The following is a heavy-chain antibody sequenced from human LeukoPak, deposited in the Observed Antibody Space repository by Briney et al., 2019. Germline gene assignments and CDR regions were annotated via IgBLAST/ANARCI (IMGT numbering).Heavy chain of an antibody. CDR2: ISSSSYI. V-gene: IGHV3-21*01. J-gene: IGHJ6*02. CDR1: GFTFSSYS. CDR3: ARDPGYCSSTSCYYYYGMDV. D-gene: IGHD2-2*03. Sequence: SGGSLRLSCAASGFTFSSYSMNWVRQAPGKGLEWVSSISSSSYIYYADSVKGRFTISRDNAKNSLYLQMNSLRAEDTAVYYCARDPGYCSSTSCYYYYGMDVWGQGTTVTVSS.